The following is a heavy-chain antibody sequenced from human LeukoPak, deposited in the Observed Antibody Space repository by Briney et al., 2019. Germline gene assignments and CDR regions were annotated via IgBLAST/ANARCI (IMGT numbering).Heavy chain of an antibody. CDR2: ISSSGSTI. D-gene: IGHD3-22*01. CDR3: ARDAVYYDSTGPQDDY. Sequence: GGSLRLSCAASGFTFSSYEMNWVRQAPGKGLEWVSYISSSGSTIYYADSVKGRFTISRDNAKSSLYLQMNSLRAEDTAVYYCARDAVYYDSTGPQDDYWGQGTLVTVSS. V-gene: IGHV3-48*03. J-gene: IGHJ4*02. CDR1: GFTFSSYE.